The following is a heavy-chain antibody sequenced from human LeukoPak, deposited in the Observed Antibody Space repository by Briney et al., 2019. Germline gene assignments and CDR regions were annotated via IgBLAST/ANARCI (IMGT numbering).Heavy chain of an antibody. CDR1: GYTFTSYD. V-gene: IGHV1-8*03. Sequence: ASVKVSCKASGYTFTSYDINWVRQATGQGLEWMGWMNPNSGNTGYAQKFQGRVTITRNTSISTAYMELSSLRSEDTAVYYCARGNPYDFWSGYYLDYYYYMDVWGKGTTVTVSS. CDR2: MNPNSGNT. D-gene: IGHD3-3*01. CDR3: ARGNPYDFWSGYYLDYYYYMDV. J-gene: IGHJ6*03.